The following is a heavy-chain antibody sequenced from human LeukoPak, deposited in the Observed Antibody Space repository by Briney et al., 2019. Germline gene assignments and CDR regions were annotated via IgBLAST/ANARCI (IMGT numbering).Heavy chain of an antibody. CDR2: IDPSDSET. J-gene: IGHJ4*02. Sequence: KPGESLKISCKHSGYNFASQWIGWVRQMPGKGLEWMGIIDPSDSETRYTPSFQGQVTISVDKSLTTADLQWNSLKATDTAMYYCARQTAMGRSGDYWGQGTLVTVSS. D-gene: IGHD5-18*01. CDR3: ARQTAMGRSGDY. CDR1: GYNFASQW. V-gene: IGHV5-51*01.